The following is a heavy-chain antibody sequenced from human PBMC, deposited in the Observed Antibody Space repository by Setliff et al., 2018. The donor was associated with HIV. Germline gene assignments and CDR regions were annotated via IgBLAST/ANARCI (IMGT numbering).Heavy chain of an antibody. V-gene: IGHV4-39*07. D-gene: IGHD3-3*01. Sequence: SETLSLTCTVSGGSISSSSYYWGWIRQPPGKGLEWIGSIYYSGSTYYNPSLKSRVTISVDTSKNQFSLKLSSVTAADTAVYYCASARFLEWLSSYYFDYWGQRTLVTVSS. J-gene: IGHJ4*02. CDR2: IYYSGST. CDR1: GGSISSSSYY. CDR3: ASARFLEWLSSYYFDY.